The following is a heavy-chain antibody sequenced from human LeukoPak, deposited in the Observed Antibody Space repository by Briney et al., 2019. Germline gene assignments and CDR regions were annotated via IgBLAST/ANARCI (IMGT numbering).Heavy chain of an antibody. J-gene: IGHJ4*02. CDR1: GFTFSNAW. V-gene: IGHV3-21*01. D-gene: IGHD3-16*02. CDR3: ARERVDYDYVWGSYHAPSDY. Sequence: PGGSLRLSCAASGFTFSNAWMSWVRQAPGKGLEWVSSISSSSSYIYYADSVKGRFTISRDNAKNSLYLQMNSLRAEDTAVYYCARERVDYDYVWGSYHAPSDYWGQGTLVTVSS. CDR2: ISSSSSYI.